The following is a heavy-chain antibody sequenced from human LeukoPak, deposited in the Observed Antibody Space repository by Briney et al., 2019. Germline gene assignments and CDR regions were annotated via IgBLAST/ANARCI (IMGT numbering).Heavy chain of an antibody. CDR3: ARERWDRGYYYYYMDV. CDR2: IYYSGST. CDR1: GGSISSGSYY. J-gene: IGHJ6*03. V-gene: IGHV4-39*07. Sequence: SETLSLTCTVSGGSISSGSYYWGWIRQPPGKGLEWIGSIYYSGSTYYNPSLKSRVTISVDTSKNQFSLKLSSVTAADTAVYYCARERWDRGYYYYYMDVWGKGTTVTISS. D-gene: IGHD1-26*01.